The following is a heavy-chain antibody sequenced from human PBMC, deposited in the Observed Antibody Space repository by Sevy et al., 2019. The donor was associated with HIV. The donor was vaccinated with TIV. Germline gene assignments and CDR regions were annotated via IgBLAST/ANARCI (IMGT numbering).Heavy chain of an antibody. CDR3: VRDGLASATDFDY. V-gene: IGHV3-7*01. D-gene: IGHD2-15*01. Sequence: GGSLRLSCEVSGFTFSNYWMTWVRQAPGKGLEWVANIKEDGSDKYYGDSVKGRFSLSRDNAKNSLCLQMDSLRAEDTAVYYCVRDGLASATDFDYWGQGTLVTVSS. CDR1: GFTFSNYW. CDR2: IKEDGSDK. J-gene: IGHJ4*02.